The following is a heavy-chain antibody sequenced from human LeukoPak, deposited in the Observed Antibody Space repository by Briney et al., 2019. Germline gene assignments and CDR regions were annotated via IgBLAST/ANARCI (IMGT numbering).Heavy chain of an antibody. CDR2: ISGSGGDT. J-gene: IGHJ4*02. D-gene: IGHD4-17*01. CDR1: GFTLRSYA. Sequence: GGSLRLSCAASGFTLRSYAIYWVRQAPGKGLEWVSGISGSGGDTYFADSVKGRFTISRDNSKNTVFLQMDSLRAEDTAVYYCAKGRLRMDYWGQGTLVTVSS. CDR3: AKGRLRMDY. V-gene: IGHV3-23*01.